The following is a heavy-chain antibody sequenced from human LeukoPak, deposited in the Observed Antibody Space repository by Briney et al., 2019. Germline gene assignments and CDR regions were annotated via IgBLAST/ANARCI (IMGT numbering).Heavy chain of an antibody. CDR3: TRQLYGDYVFYDY. D-gene: IGHD4-17*01. CDR2: IYHSGST. J-gene: IGHJ4*02. CDR1: GGSISSSNW. V-gene: IGHV4-4*02. Sequence: SETLSLTCAVSGGSISSSNWWSWVRQPPGKGLEWIGEIYHSGSTNYNPSLKSRVTISVDKSKNQFSLKLSSVTAADTAVYYCTRQLYGDYVFYDYWGQGTLVTVSS.